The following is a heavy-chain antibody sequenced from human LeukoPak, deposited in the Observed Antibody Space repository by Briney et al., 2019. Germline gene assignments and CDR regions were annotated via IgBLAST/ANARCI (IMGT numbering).Heavy chain of an antibody. CDR1: GGSISSNY. CDR2: IHYSGST. V-gene: IGHV4-59*01. J-gene: IGHJ2*01. CDR3: ARVGTHWYFNR. Sequence: SETLSLTCTVSGGSISSNYWSWIRQPPGKGLEWIGHIHYSGSTNSNPSLKSRVTISLDMSKSQFSLKLNSVTAADTAVYYCARVGTHWYFNRWGRGTLVTVSS.